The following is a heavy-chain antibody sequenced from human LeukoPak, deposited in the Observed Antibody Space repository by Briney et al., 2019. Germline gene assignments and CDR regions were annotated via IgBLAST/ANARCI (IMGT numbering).Heavy chain of an antibody. J-gene: IGHJ6*03. CDR3: ARGVGRAYSYYYLDV. CDR2: ISSSGSTI. D-gene: IGHD3-10*01. V-gene: IGHV3-48*03. CDR1: GFTFSSYE. Sequence: GGSLRLSCAASGFTFSSYEMNWVRQAPGKGLEWVSYISSSGSTIYYADSGKGRFTIFRENAKNLVHLQMNSLRAEDTAIYYCARGVGRAYSYYYLDVWGKGTTVTISS.